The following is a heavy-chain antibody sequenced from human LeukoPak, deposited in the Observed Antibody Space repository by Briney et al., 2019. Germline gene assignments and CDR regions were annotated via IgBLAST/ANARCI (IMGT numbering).Heavy chain of an antibody. CDR2: IYSDGST. CDR3: ARVSYGDWFYFDY. CDR1: AFIASSNY. V-gene: IGHV3-66*01. Sequence: GGSLRLSCAASAFIASSNYMSWVRRAPGKGLEWVSVIYSDGSTYYADSVKSRLTISRDNSKNTLYLQMNSLRAEDTAVYYCARVSYGDWFYFDYWGQGTLVTVSS. D-gene: IGHD4-17*01. J-gene: IGHJ4*02.